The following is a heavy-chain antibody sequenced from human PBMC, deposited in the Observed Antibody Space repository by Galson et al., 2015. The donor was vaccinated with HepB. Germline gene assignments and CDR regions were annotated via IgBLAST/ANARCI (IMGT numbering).Heavy chain of an antibody. CDR1: GFIFRNHG. CDR3: VKEGSWFGGDWFDP. Sequence: SLRLSCAGSGFIFRNHGMTWIRQAPGKGLEWVSGINGRGSTRSYSNSVKGRFSISRDNSKDTVFLQMDNLRAEDTAVYYCVKEGSWFGGDWFDPWGQGALVTVSS. V-gene: IGHV3-23*01. J-gene: IGHJ5*02. D-gene: IGHD3-16*01. CDR2: INGRGSTR.